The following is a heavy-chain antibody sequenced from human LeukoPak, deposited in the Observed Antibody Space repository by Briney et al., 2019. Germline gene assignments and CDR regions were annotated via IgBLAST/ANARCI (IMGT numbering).Heavy chain of an antibody. CDR3: ASGEPYYGDYVRINTKRGNEYYFDY. Sequence: SVKVSCKASGGTFSSYAISWVRQAPGQGLEWMGGIIPIFGTANYAQKFQGRVTITADESTSTAYMELSSLRSEDTAVYYCASGEPYYGDYVRINTKRGNEYYFDYWGQGTLVTVSS. J-gene: IGHJ4*02. D-gene: IGHD4-17*01. CDR1: GGTFSSYA. V-gene: IGHV1-69*13. CDR2: IIPIFGTA.